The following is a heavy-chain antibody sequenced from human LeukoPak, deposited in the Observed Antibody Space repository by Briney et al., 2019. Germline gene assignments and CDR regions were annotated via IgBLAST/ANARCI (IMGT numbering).Heavy chain of an antibody. D-gene: IGHD3-10*01. V-gene: IGHV3-30*04. CDR2: ISYDGSNK. J-gene: IGHJ5*02. Sequence: PGRSLRLSCAASGFTFSSYAMHWVRQAPGKGLEWVAVISYDGSNKYYADSVKGRFTISRDNSKNTLYLQMNSLRAEDTAVYYCAKDVYSRGPSGWFDPWGQGTLVTVSS. CDR3: AKDVYSRGPSGWFDP. CDR1: GFTFSSYA.